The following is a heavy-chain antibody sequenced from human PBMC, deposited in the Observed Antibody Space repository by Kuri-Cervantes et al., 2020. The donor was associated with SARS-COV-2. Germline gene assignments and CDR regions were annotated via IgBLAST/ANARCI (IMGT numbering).Heavy chain of an antibody. Sequence: GESLKISCLTSGFVFDFYEMNWVRQAPGKGLEWLAYISATASTIYYADSVADRFTISRDNAQNSVYLHMKRLRADDTAVYYGARVRAMDIWGQGTLVTVSS. J-gene: IGHJ1*01. V-gene: IGHV3-48*03. CDR1: GFVFDFYE. CDR3: ARVRAMDI. CDR2: ISATASTI. D-gene: IGHD2-2*03.